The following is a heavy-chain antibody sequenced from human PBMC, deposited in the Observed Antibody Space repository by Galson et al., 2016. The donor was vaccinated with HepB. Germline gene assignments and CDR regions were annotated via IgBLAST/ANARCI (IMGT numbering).Heavy chain of an antibody. CDR1: GGSISSVTYS. Sequence: ETLSLTCTVSGGSISSVTYSWSWIRQPPGKGLEWIGYISYSGSTNYNPSLKSRLTISLDTAKNQFSLKLTSVTAADTAVYYCATGRHYYGSEYWGQGTLVTVSS. CDR2: ISYSGST. J-gene: IGHJ4*02. CDR3: ATGRHYYGSEY. V-gene: IGHV4-61*01. D-gene: IGHD3-10*01.